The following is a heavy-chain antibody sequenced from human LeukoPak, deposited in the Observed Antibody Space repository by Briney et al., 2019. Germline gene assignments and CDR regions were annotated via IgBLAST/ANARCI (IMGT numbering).Heavy chain of an antibody. J-gene: IGHJ4*02. CDR3: ARDAVPEKY. D-gene: IGHD1-14*01. CDR1: GFTFSSYA. Sequence: GGSLRLSCPVSGFTFSSYAMSWVRQAPGRGLEWVSVISTSGESAYYADSVKGRFTISRDNSKNTLYLQMNSLRAEDTAVYYCARDAVPEKYWGQGTLVTVSS. V-gene: IGHV3-23*01. CDR2: ISTSGESA.